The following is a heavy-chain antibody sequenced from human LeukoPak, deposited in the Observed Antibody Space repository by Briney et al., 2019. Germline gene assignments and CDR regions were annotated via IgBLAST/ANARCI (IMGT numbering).Heavy chain of an antibody. CDR3: ARPYYDSSGYYYWGNAFDI. J-gene: IGHJ3*02. D-gene: IGHD3-22*01. V-gene: IGHV3-30-3*01. CDR2: MSSDGSNK. CDR1: RFTFSTYA. Sequence: GRSLRLSCAASRFTFSTYAMHWVRQAPGKGLEWVAVMSSDGSNKYYADSVKGRFTISRDNSMNTLYLQMNSLRAEDTAVYYCARPYYDSSGYYYWGNAFDIWGQGTMVTVSS.